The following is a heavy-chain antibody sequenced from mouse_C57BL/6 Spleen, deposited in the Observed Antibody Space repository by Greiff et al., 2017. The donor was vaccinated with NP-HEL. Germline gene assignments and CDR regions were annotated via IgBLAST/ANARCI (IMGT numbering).Heavy chain of an antibody. D-gene: IGHD2-1*01. CDR3: RSHYGNYPYWYFDV. CDR1: YTFTSYVM. J-gene: IGHJ1*03. Sequence: VQLQQSGPELVKPGASVKMSCKASGYTFTSYVMHWVKQKPGQGLEWIGEIYPRSGNTYYNEKFKGKATLTADKSSSTAYMELRSRTSEDSAVYFCARSHYGNYPYWYFDVWGTGTTVTVSS. CDR2: YPRSGNTY. V-gene: IGHV1-83*01.